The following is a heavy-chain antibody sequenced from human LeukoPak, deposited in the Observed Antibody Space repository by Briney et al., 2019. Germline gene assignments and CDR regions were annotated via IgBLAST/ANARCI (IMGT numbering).Heavy chain of an antibody. CDR1: GGSISSYY. D-gene: IGHD3-10*01. CDR3: ARHSVRRGYFVY. J-gene: IGHJ4*02. V-gene: IGHV4-59*08. CDR2: IYYSGST. Sequence: SETLSLTCTVSGGSISSYYWSWIRQPPGKGLEWIGYIYYSGSTNFNPSLKSRVTISVDTSKNQFSLKLSSLTAADTGVYYCARHSVRRGYFVYWGQGTLVTVSS.